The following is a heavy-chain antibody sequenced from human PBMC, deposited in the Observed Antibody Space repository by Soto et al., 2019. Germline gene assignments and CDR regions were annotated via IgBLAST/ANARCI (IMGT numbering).Heavy chain of an antibody. D-gene: IGHD3-10*01. V-gene: IGHV1-69*01. Sequence: VQLVQSGAEVKKPGSSVKVSCKASGGTFSRFAIRWVRQAPGQGLEWMGGIIPAFGTPNYAQKLQGRGTLNADDSTRTAYMELSSLKADDTAVYYGARGKSIWASGRYFSDYGMDVWGQGTTVTVSS. J-gene: IGHJ6*02. CDR1: GGTFSRFA. CDR3: ARGKSIWASGRYFSDYGMDV. CDR2: IIPAFGTP.